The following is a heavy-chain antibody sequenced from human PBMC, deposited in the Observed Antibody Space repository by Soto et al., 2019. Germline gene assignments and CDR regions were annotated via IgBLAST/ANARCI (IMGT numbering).Heavy chain of an antibody. CDR1: GFTFSVAW. J-gene: IGHJ4*02. D-gene: IGHD7-27*01. CDR3: TKDSWGSR. V-gene: IGHV3-15*07. Sequence: EVPLVESGGDLVEPGESLRLSCAASGFTFSVAWMNWVRQAPGKGLEWVGRIKSKTDGETVDYAAFVKGRFTISRDKSKNTMYLQMNSLKTEDTGIYYCTKDSWGSRWGQGTLVTVSS. CDR2: IKSKTDGETV.